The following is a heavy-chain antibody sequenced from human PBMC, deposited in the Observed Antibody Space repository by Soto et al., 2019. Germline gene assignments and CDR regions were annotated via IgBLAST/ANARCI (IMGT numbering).Heavy chain of an antibody. V-gene: IGHV1-18*01. Sequence: QVQLVQSGAEVKKPGASAKVSCKASGYIFSNFGISWMLQVPGQGLEWMGWISAYNGNTNYAQKFQGRVTLTTDTSTNTAYMELRSLRSDDTAVYYCARASGGGVGTTSYWGQGTLVTVSS. J-gene: IGHJ4*02. CDR3: ARASGGGVGTTSY. CDR1: GYIFSNFG. D-gene: IGHD1-26*01. CDR2: ISAYNGNT.